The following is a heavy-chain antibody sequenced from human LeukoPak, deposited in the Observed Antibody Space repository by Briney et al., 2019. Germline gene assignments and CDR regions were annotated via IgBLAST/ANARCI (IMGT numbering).Heavy chain of an antibody. D-gene: IGHD6-6*01. Sequence: ASVKVSXKASGYTFTGYYMHWVRQAPGQGLEWMGWINPNSGGTNYAQKFQGRVTMTRDTSISTAYMELSRLRSDDTAVYYCARRLSIAARHFDYWGQGTLVTVSS. CDR1: GYTFTGYY. CDR3: ARRLSIAARHFDY. CDR2: INPNSGGT. V-gene: IGHV1-2*02. J-gene: IGHJ4*02.